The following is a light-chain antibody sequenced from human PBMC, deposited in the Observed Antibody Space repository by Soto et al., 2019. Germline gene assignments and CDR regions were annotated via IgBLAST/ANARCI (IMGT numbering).Light chain of an antibody. Sequence: EIVLTQSPGTLSLSPGERATLSCRASQSVTSNYLAWYQHKPGQAPRLLIYGASSRATGIPDRFSGSGSGTDFTLTISRLEPEDFAVYYCQQYDISPPHTFGGGTKVEIK. J-gene: IGKJ4*01. CDR1: QSVTSNY. CDR2: GAS. V-gene: IGKV3-20*01. CDR3: QQYDISPPHT.